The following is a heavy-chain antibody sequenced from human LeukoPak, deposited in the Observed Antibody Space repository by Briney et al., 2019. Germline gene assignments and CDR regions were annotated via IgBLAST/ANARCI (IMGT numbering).Heavy chain of an antibody. CDR1: GGSVSSSSYY. Sequence: PSETLSLTCTVSGGSVSSSSYYWGWIRQPPGKGLEWIGSIYYSGSTYYNPSLKSRVTISVDTSKNQFSLKLSSVTAADTAVYFCARGPYSYDSSGAFDIWGQGTMVTVSS. D-gene: IGHD3-22*01. CDR2: IYYSGST. CDR3: ARGPYSYDSSGAFDI. J-gene: IGHJ3*02. V-gene: IGHV4-39*07.